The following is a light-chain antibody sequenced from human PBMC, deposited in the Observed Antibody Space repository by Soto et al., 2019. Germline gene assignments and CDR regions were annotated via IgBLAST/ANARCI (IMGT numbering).Light chain of an antibody. J-gene: IGLJ2*01. V-gene: IGLV2-14*01. CDR2: EVS. CDR3: TSYTISRTVV. CDR1: SSDIGGYNY. Sequence: QSALTQPASVSGSPGQSIAISCTGSSSDIGGYNYVSWYQLHPGKAPKLIIYEVSNRPSGVSNRFSGSKSGNTASLTISGLQAEDEAEYYCTSYTISRTVVFGGGTKVTVL.